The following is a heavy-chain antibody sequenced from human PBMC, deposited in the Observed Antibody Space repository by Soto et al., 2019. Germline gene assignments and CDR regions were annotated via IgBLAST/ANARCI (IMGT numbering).Heavy chain of an antibody. Sequence: GGSLRLSCATSGFTFSSYAMSWIRQAPGKGLEWISYITFSGNTVYYADSLKGRFTISRDNAKNSLYLQMNRLRAEDTAVYYCARVSWREKYGMDVWGQGTTVTVSS. CDR2: ITFSGNTV. J-gene: IGHJ6*02. V-gene: IGHV3-11*01. CDR1: GFTFSSYA. CDR3: ARVSWREKYGMDV.